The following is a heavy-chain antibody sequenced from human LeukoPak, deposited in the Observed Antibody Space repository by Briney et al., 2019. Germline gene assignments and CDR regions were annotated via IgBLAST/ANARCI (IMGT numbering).Heavy chain of an antibody. CDR2: INPSGGST. CDR1: GYTFTSYY. D-gene: IGHD4-11*01. J-gene: IGHJ6*02. CDR3: ARGGYSNYHFSDYYYGMDV. Sequence: ASVKVSCKASGYTFTSYYMHWVRQAPGQGLEWMGIINPSGGSTSYAQKFQGRVTMTRDTSTSTDYMELSSLRSEDTAVYYCARGGYSNYHFSDYYYGMDVWGQGTTVTVSS. V-gene: IGHV1-46*01.